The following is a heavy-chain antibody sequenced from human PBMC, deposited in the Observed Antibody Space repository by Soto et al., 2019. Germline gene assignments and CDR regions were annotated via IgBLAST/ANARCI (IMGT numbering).Heavy chain of an antibody. CDR1: GGSISSGGYA. V-gene: IGHV4-30-2*01. D-gene: IGHD1-26*01. J-gene: IGHJ5*02. CDR2: VFQSGTT. Sequence: SETLSLTCAVSGGSISSGGYAWNWIRQPPEKDLEWIGYVFQSGTTNYNPSLKSRVTTSVDRPKNQFSLNLSSVTAADTAVYYCARSRVGQTFDPWGQGILVTVSS. CDR3: ARSRVGQTFDP.